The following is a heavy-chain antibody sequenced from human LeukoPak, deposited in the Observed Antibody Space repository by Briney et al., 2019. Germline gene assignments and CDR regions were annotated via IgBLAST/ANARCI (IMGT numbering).Heavy chain of an antibody. J-gene: IGHJ4*02. V-gene: IGHV4-34*01. CDR3: AREYFSPFGLNDY. CDR2: INHSGST. D-gene: IGHD3/OR15-3a*01. Sequence: PSETLSLTCAVYGGSFSGYYWSWIRQPPGKGLEWIGEINHSGSTNYNPSLKSRVTISVDTSKNQFSLKLSSVTAADTAVYYCAREYFSPFGLNDYWGQGTLVTVSS. CDR1: GGSFSGYY.